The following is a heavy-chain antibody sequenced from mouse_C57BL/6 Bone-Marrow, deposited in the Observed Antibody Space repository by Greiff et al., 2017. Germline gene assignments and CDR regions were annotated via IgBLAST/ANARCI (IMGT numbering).Heavy chain of an antibody. CDR2: IDPENGDT. CDR3: TRIRILLRYQSLFAY. J-gene: IGHJ3*01. Sequence: DVKLQESGAELVRPGASVKLSCTASGFNIKDDYMHWVKQRPEQGLEWIGWIDPENGDTEYASKFQGKATITADTSSNTAFLQLSSLTSEDTAVYYCTRIRILLRYQSLFAYWGQGTLVTVSA. V-gene: IGHV14-4*01. CDR1: GFNIKDDY. D-gene: IGHD1-1*01.